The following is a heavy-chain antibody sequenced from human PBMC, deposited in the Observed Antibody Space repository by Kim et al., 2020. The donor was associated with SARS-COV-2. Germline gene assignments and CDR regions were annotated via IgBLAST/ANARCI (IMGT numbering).Heavy chain of an antibody. V-gene: IGHV1-69*13. CDR1: GGTFSSYA. CDR2: IIPIFGTA. CDR3: ASFSVVRGVIITMDFDY. J-gene: IGHJ4*02. D-gene: IGHD3-10*01. Sequence: SVKVSCKASGGTFSSYAISWVRQAPGQGLEWMGGIIPIFGTANYAQKFQGRVTITADESTSTAYMELSSLRSEDTAVYYCASFSVVRGVIITMDFDYWGQGTLVTVSS.